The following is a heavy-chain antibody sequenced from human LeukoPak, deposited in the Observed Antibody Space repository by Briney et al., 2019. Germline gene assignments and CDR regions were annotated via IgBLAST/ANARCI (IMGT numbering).Heavy chain of an antibody. J-gene: IGHJ3*02. D-gene: IGHD2-15*01. CDR1: GGSISDNY. V-gene: IGHV4-59*08. Sequence: SETLSLTCTVSGGSISDNYWSWIRQPPGKGLEWIGYAYYSGHTNYNSSLKSRVTMSLDTSKSQFSLRLSSVTAADTAVYYCARGDCSGGSCDAFDIWGQGTMVTVSS. CDR3: ARGDCSGGSCDAFDI. CDR2: AYYSGHT.